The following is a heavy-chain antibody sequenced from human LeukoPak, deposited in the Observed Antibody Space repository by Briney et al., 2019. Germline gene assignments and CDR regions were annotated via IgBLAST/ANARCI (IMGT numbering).Heavy chain of an antibody. CDR2: INHSGST. J-gene: IGHJ4*02. CDR1: GGSFSGYY. Sequence: SETLSLTCAVYGGSFSGYYWSWIRQPPGKGLEWIGEINHSGSTNYNPSLKSRVTISVDTSKNQFSLKLSSVTAADTAVYYCARGPIQLRTFDYWGQGTLVTVSS. V-gene: IGHV4-34*01. CDR3: ARGPIQLRTFDY. D-gene: IGHD5-18*01.